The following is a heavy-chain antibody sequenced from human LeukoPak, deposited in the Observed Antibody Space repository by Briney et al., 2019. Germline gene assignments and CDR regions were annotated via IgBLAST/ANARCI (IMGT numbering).Heavy chain of an antibody. CDR2: INWNGDST. D-gene: IGHD4-17*01. V-gene: IGHV3-20*04. Sequence: PGGSLRLSCAASGFTFSSYWMSWVRQAPGKGLEWVSGINWNGDSTGYADSVKGRFTISRDNAKNSLYLQMNSMRAEDTALYYCARNTVTDFYYYSYMDVWGKGTTVTVSS. J-gene: IGHJ6*03. CDR1: GFTFSSYW. CDR3: ARNTVTDFYYYSYMDV.